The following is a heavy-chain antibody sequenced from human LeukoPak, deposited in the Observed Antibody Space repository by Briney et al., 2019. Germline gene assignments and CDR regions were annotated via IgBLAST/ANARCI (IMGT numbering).Heavy chain of an antibody. CDR3: AKKMTITGWLYYFDY. Sequence: SGGSLRLSCAVSGFTFSSYAMSWVRQAPGRGLGWVSAISDSGDSTYYADSVKGRFTVSRDNSKNTLYLQVNSLRAEDTAVYYCAKKMTITGWLYYFDYWGQGTLVTVSS. V-gene: IGHV3-23*01. CDR1: GFTFSSYA. D-gene: IGHD5-24*01. CDR2: ISDSGDST. J-gene: IGHJ4*02.